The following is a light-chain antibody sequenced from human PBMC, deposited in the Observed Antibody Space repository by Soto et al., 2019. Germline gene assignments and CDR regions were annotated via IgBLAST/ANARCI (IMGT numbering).Light chain of an antibody. CDR3: QQYCSTPLL. CDR1: QSVLYSSNNKNY. J-gene: IGKJ4*01. CDR2: WAS. V-gene: IGKV4-1*01. Sequence: DIVMTQSPDSLAVSLGERATINCKSSQSVLYSSNNKNYLAWYQQTPGQPPKLLIYWASTRESGVPDRFSGSGSGTDFTLTISSLEAEDFAVYYCQQYCSTPLLFGGGTKVEIK.